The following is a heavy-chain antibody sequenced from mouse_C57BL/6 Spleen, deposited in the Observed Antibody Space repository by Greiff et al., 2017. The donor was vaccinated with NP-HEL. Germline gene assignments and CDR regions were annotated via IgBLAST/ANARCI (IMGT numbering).Heavy chain of an antibody. V-gene: IGHV1-64*01. D-gene: IGHD2-1*01. CDR2: IHPNSGST. J-gene: IGHJ3*01. Sequence: QVQLQQPGAELVKPGASVKLSCKASGYTFTSYWMHWVKQRPGQGLEWIGMIHPNSGSTNYNEKFKSKATLTVDKSSSTAYMQLSSLTSEDSAVYFCARSGELQAWFAYWGQGTLVTVSA. CDR1: GYTFTSYW. CDR3: ARSGELQAWFAY.